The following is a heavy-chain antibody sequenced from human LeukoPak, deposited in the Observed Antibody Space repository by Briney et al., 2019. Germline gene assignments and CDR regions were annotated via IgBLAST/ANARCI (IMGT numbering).Heavy chain of an antibody. V-gene: IGHV1-46*01. CDR3: ARETDVGKDFDC. CDR2: MNPSNGDT. CDR1: ASTFTYHY. Sequence: ASVTVSCNSSASTFTYHYIHLDRHAPGQGLEWIVIMNPSNGDTNYAQRCQGRVTMARDTSTSTVYMELSSLDSEDTAVYYCARETDVGKDFDCWGQGTLVTVSS. J-gene: IGHJ4*02. D-gene: IGHD1-1*01.